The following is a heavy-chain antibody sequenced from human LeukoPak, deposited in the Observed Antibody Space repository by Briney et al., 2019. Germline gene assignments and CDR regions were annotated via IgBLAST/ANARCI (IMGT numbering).Heavy chain of an antibody. CDR3: ARELNGAFDP. Sequence: GGSLRLSCAASGFTFSDYYMSWIRQAPGKGLEWVSYMSTSDSPIYYTDSVKGRFTISRDNAKNSLYLQMNSLRASDTAVYYCARELNGAFDPWGQGTLVTVSS. CDR1: GFTFSDYY. D-gene: IGHD1-1*01. V-gene: IGHV3-11*04. J-gene: IGHJ5*02. CDR2: MSTSDSPI.